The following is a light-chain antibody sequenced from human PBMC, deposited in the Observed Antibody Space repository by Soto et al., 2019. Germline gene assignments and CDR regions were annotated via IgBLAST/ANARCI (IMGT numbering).Light chain of an antibody. CDR2: GVS. CDR1: SSDVGSYNL. V-gene: IGLV2-23*02. Sequence: QSALTLPASVSGSPGQSITISCTGTSSDVGSYNLVSWYQQHPGKAPKLMIYGVSHRPSGVSNRFSGSKSDNTASLTISGLQAEDEADYFCCSYAGSSPHVVFGGGTKLTVL. CDR3: CSYAGSSPHVV. J-gene: IGLJ2*01.